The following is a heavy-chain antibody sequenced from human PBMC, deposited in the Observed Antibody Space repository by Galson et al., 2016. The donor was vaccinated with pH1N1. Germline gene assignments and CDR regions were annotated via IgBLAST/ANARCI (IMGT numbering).Heavy chain of an antibody. CDR1: GFTFSRYS. CDR3: ARGRSSGWEHWYFDL. CDR2: ITGDSIYI. D-gene: IGHD6-19*01. V-gene: IGHV3-21*06. J-gene: IGHJ2*01. Sequence: LRLSCAASGFTFSRYSMNWVRQSPGKGLQWVSSITGDSIYIYYPDSVRGRFTISRDNAKNSLYLQMNSLRVEATAIYYCARGRSSGWEHWYFDLWGRGTLVTVSS.